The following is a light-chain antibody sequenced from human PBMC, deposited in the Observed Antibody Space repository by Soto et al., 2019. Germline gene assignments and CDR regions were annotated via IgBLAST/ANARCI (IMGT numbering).Light chain of an antibody. CDR1: QSVSSS. Sequence: EIVMTQSPATLSVSPGDRATLSCRASQSVSSSLAWYQQIPGQAPRLLSYDASTRATGIPARFGGSGSGTEFTLTISSLQSEDFEVYYCQQYNNWPPLTFGGGTKVELK. J-gene: IGKJ4*01. CDR3: QQYNNWPPLT. V-gene: IGKV3-15*01. CDR2: DAS.